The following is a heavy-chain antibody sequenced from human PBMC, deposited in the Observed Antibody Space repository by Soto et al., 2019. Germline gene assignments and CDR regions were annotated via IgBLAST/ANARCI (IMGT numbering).Heavy chain of an antibody. CDR1: GFTFRTYN. V-gene: IGHV3-21*01. CDR2: VSSGSSNI. CDR3: ARQYPSSSRHFDH. D-gene: IGHD6-6*01. J-gene: IGHJ4*02. Sequence: EVELVESGGGVVKPGESLKLSCAASGFTFRTYNMIWVRQAPGKGLEWLASVSSGSSNIYYAASVKGRFTISRDNAQNSLFLQINSLSAEDTAVYYCARQYPSSSRHFDHWGQGTLVTVSA.